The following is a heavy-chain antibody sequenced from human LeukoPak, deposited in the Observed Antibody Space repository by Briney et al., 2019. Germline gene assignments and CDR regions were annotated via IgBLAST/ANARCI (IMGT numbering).Heavy chain of an antibody. CDR3: AESGGSGFDS. CDR1: GFTFSSYA. CDR2: ITGSGGST. J-gene: IGHJ4*02. Sequence: GGSLRLSCAASGFTFSSYAMSWVRQAPGKGLEWVSAITGSGGSTYYADSVKGRFTISRDNSKNTLYLQMNSLRAEDTAVYYCAESGGSGFDSWGQGTLVTVSS. V-gene: IGHV3-23*01. D-gene: IGHD3-10*01.